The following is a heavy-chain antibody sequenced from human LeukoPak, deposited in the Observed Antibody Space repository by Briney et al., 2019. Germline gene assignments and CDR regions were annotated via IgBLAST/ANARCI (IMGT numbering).Heavy chain of an antibody. Sequence: GGSLRLSCAAPGFTFSDYYMSWIRQAPGKGLEWVSYISYSGSTIYYADSVKGRFTISRDNAKNSLYLRMNSLRAEDTAVYYCARVTRGSGYAFDIWGQGTMVTVSS. J-gene: IGHJ3*02. CDR1: GFTFSDYY. CDR2: ISYSGSTI. CDR3: ARVTRGSGYAFDI. V-gene: IGHV3-11*04. D-gene: IGHD5-12*01.